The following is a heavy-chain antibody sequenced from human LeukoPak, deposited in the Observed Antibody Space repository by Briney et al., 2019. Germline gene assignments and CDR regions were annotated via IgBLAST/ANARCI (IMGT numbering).Heavy chain of an antibody. V-gene: IGHV4-34*01. Sequence: PSETLSLTCAVYGGSFSGYYWSWIRQPPGKGLEWIGEINHSGSTNYNPSLKSRVTISVDTSKNQFSLKLSPVTAADTAVYYCARDTPIVVVPAAPPHYYMDVWGKGTTVTVSS. CDR1: GGSFSGYY. CDR2: INHSGST. CDR3: ARDTPIVVVPAAPPHYYMDV. J-gene: IGHJ6*03. D-gene: IGHD2-2*01.